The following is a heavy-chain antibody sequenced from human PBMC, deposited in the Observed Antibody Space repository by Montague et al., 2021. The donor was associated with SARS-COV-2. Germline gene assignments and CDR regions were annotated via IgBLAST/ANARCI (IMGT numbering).Heavy chain of an antibody. V-gene: IGHV4-31*03. D-gene: IGHD2-21*02. CDR3: ARIFCGGDCDGSGVFDI. CDR1: GYSIDSGGYF. Sequence: TLSLTYTVSGYSIDSGGYFWSWLRQHPGKGLEWIGFIYYSGSADYNPSLESRVSISVDRSKNQFSLKLSSVTAADTAVYYCARIFCGGDCDGSGVFDIWGQGTMVTVSS. J-gene: IGHJ3*02. CDR2: IYYSGSA.